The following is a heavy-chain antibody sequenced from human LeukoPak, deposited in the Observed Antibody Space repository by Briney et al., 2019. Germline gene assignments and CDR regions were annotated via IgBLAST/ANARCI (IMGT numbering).Heavy chain of an antibody. Sequence: GASVKVSCKASGYTFTSYGISWVRQAPGQGLEWMGWISAYNGNTNYAQKLQGRVTMTTDTSTSTAYMELRSLRSDDTAVYYCARSGRVVRGVIITRRDWFDPWGQGTLVTVSS. D-gene: IGHD3-10*01. CDR3: ARSGRVVRGVIITRRDWFDP. CDR2: ISAYNGNT. J-gene: IGHJ5*02. CDR1: GYTFTSYG. V-gene: IGHV1-18*01.